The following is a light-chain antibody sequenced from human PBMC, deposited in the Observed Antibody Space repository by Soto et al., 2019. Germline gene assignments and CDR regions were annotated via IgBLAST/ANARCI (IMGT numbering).Light chain of an antibody. CDR2: WAS. V-gene: IGKV4-1*01. Sequence: DIVMTQSPDSLAVSPGERATINCKSSQSILHSANNNHYLAWYQQKPGQPPKLLIYWASTRESGVSGRFSGSVSATDFTLTISSLQAEDVAINYCQQYYSSPYTFGQGTRLEMK. CDR3: QQYYSSPYT. J-gene: IGKJ2*01. CDR1: QSILHSANNNHY.